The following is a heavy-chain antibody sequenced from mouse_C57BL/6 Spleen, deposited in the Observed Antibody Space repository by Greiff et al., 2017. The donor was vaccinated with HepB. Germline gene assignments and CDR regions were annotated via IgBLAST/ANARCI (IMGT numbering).Heavy chain of an antibody. D-gene: IGHD2-4*01. J-gene: IGHJ4*01. CDR1: GFTFSSYA. V-gene: IGHV5-4*03. Sequence: EVMLVESGGGLVKPGGSLKLSCAASGFTFSSYAMSWVRQTPEKRLEWVATISDGGSYTYYPDNVKGRFTISRDNAKNNLYLQMSHLKSEDTAMYYCASYDYDTDAMDYWGQGTSVTVSS. CDR2: ISDGGSYT. CDR3: ASYDYDTDAMDY.